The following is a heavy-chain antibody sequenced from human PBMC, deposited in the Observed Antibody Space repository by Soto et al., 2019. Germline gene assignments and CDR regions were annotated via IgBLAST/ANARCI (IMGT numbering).Heavy chain of an antibody. Sequence: GGSLRLSCAASGFTFSRYALSWVRQAPGKGLEWVSGISDTGGRTYYADSVKGRFTISRDNSKNTLFLQMNSLRAEDTAIYYCAKDEVVDAMWGFFDYWGQGTLVTVSS. CDR3: AKDEVVDAMWGFFDY. CDR1: GFTFSRYA. CDR2: ISDTGGRT. V-gene: IGHV3-23*01. J-gene: IGHJ4*02. D-gene: IGHD3-22*01.